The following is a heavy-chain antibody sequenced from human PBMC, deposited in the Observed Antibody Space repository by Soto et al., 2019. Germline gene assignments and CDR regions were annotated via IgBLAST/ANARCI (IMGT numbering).Heavy chain of an antibody. V-gene: IGHV3-23*01. CDR1: GFSFGKYA. J-gene: IGHJ4*02. Sequence: GGSLRLSCVASGFSFGKYAMAWVRQAPGKGLEWVSHVAAGGGHTYYAESVKGRFTISRDNSKNTLFLQINTLRADDTAIYFCARRTSFLGAFDYWGRGVLVTVSS. CDR2: VAAGGGHT. CDR3: ARRTSFLGAFDY. D-gene: IGHD3-16*02.